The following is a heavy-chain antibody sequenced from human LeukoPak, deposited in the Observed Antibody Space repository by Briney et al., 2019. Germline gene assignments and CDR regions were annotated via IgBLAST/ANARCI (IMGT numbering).Heavy chain of an antibody. J-gene: IGHJ3*02. V-gene: IGHV1-58*02. CDR1: GGTFSSYA. D-gene: IGHD1-26*01. CDR3: AADPQWELLLWAFDI. CDR2: IVVGSGNT. Sequence: GASVKVSCKASGGTFSSYAISWVRQAPGQGLEWIGWIVVGSGNTNYAQKFQERVTITRDMSTSTAYMELSSLRSEDTAVYYCAADPQWELLLWAFDIWGQGTMVTVSS.